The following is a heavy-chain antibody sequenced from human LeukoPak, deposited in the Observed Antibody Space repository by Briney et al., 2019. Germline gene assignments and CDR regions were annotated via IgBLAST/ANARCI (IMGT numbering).Heavy chain of an antibody. Sequence: SVKVSCKASGGTFSSYTISWVRQAPGQGFEWMGRIIPILGIANYAQKFQGRVTITADKSTSTAYMELSSLRPEDTAVYYCASPMVRGVHYGMDVWGQGTTVTVSS. D-gene: IGHD3-10*01. J-gene: IGHJ6*02. V-gene: IGHV1-69*02. CDR1: GGTFSSYT. CDR2: IIPILGIA. CDR3: ASPMVRGVHYGMDV.